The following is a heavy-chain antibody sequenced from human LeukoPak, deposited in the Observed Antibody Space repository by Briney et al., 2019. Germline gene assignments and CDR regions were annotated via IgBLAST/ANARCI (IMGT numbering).Heavy chain of an antibody. V-gene: IGHV4-39*07. D-gene: IGHD3-22*01. CDR2: VYYTGST. CDR1: GGSMSTDSFY. Sequence: SETLSLTCTVSGGSMSTDSFYWGWIRQPPGRGLQWIGTVYYTGSTYYNPSLKSRVTISVDTSKNQFSLKLSSVTAADTAVYYCARSNYYDSSPFDYWGQGTLVTVS. J-gene: IGHJ4*02. CDR3: ARSNYYDSSPFDY.